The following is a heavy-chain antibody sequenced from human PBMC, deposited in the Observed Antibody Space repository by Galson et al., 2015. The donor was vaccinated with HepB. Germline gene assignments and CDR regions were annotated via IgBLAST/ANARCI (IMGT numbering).Heavy chain of an antibody. D-gene: IGHD2-15*01. CDR2: ISSSSTYT. V-gene: IGHV3-21*01. CDR1: GFTFKNYA. J-gene: IGHJ4*02. CDR3: ARGTVVVVVDATCFDF. Sequence: SLRLSCAASGFTFKNYALNWVRQAPGKGLEWVSSISSSSTYTYYADSVKGRFSISRDNAENSLYLQMNSLRAEDTAVYYCARGTVVVVVDATCFDFWGQGTLVTVSS.